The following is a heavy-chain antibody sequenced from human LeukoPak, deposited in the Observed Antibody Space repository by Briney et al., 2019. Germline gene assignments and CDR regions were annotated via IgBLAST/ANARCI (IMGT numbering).Heavy chain of an antibody. CDR2: IIPILGIA. D-gene: IGHD6-13*01. Sequence: ASVKVSCKASGGTFSSYTISWARQAPGQGLEWMGRIIPILGIANYAQKFQGRVTITADKSTSTAYMELSSLRSEDTAVYYCARGAAAGPSRYPRSTQDVDYWGQGTLVTVSS. V-gene: IGHV1-69*02. CDR1: GGTFSSYT. CDR3: ARGAAAGPSRYPRSTQDVDY. J-gene: IGHJ4*02.